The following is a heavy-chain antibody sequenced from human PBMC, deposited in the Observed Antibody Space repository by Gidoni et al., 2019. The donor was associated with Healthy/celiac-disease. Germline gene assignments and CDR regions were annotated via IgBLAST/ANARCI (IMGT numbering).Heavy chain of an antibody. J-gene: IGHJ6*02. Sequence: EVQLVESGGGLVQPVGSLRLSFAASGFTFISYSMNWVRQPPGKGLEWVSYISSSSSTIYYADSVKGRFTISRDNAKNSLYLQMNSLRDEDTAVYYCARSPAVGTPLSYYYYGMDVWGQGTTVTVS. D-gene: IGHD6-19*01. CDR2: ISSSSSTI. V-gene: IGHV3-48*02. CDR1: GFTFISYS. CDR3: ARSPAVGTPLSYYYYGMDV.